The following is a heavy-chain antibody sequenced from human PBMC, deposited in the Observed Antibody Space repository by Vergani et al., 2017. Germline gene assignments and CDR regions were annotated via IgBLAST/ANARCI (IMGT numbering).Heavy chain of an antibody. J-gene: IGHJ4*02. D-gene: IGHD3-22*01. CDR3: ARDRPSVRQYYDSSGYADY. V-gene: IGHV3-11*01. Sequence: VILVESGGGLVQPGGSLRLSCAASGFTFSVYYMSWIRQAPGKGLEWVSYISSSGSTIYYADSVKGRFTISRDNAKNSLYLQMNSLRAEDTAVYYCARDRPSVRQYYDSSGYADYWGQGTLVTVSS. CDR2: ISSSGSTI. CDR1: GFTFSVYY.